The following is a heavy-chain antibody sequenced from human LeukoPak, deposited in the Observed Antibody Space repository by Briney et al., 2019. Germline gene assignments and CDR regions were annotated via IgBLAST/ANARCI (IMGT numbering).Heavy chain of an antibody. V-gene: IGHV3-23*01. CDR1: GFPLSNYA. CDR3: AKDRDYGGINWFDP. J-gene: IGHJ5*02. D-gene: IGHD4-23*01. CDR2: ISGSGGST. Sequence: GGSLRPSCVASGFPLSNYAMTWVRQAPGKGLEWVSAISGSGGSTYYADSVKGRFSVSRDNSKNTLYLQMNSLRAEDTAIYYCAKDRDYGGINWFDPWGQGTLVTISS.